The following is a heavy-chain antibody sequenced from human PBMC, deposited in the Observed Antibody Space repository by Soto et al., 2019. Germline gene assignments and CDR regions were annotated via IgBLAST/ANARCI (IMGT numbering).Heavy chain of an antibody. CDR3: AKDRYYDTPGWFDP. Sequence: EAQLLASGGGLVQPGGSLRLSCVGTGFTFRDHAMRWVRQAPGRGLEWVSAISANGGSIQHADSVKGRFSVSRDNAKNTVYLQMDNLRTEASAVYYCAKDRYYDTPGWFDPWGQGSRVIVSS. V-gene: IGHV3-23*01. CDR2: ISANGGSI. J-gene: IGHJ5*02. CDR1: GFTFRDHA. D-gene: IGHD3-22*01.